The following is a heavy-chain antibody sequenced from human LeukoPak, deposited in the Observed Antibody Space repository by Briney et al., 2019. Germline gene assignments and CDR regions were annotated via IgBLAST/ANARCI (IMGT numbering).Heavy chain of an antibody. CDR1: GFTFDDYA. J-gene: IGHJ4*02. Sequence: GGSLRLSCAASGFTFDDYARHWVRQAPGKGLEWVSGISWNSGSTDYADSVKGRFTISRDNAKKFLFLQMNSLRVEDMALYYCAKDGGPYGGIRGYFDYWGQGTLVTASS. D-gene: IGHD4-23*01. CDR2: ISWNSGST. V-gene: IGHV3-9*03. CDR3: AKDGGPYGGIRGYFDY.